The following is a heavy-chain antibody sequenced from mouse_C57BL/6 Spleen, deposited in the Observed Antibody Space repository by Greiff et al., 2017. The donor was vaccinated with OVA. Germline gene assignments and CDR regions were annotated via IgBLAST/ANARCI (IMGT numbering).Heavy chain of an antibody. D-gene: IGHD2-3*01. J-gene: IGHJ4*01. Sequence: EVQLQQSGPELVKPGASVKIPCKASGYTFTDYNMDWVKQSHGKSLEWIGDINPNNGGTIYNQKFKGKATLTVDKSSSTAYMELRSLTSEDTAVYYCARRPPYDGYYLPYAMDYWGQGTSVTVSS. V-gene: IGHV1-18*01. CDR3: ARRPPYDGYYLPYAMDY. CDR2: INPNNGGT. CDR1: GYTFTDYN.